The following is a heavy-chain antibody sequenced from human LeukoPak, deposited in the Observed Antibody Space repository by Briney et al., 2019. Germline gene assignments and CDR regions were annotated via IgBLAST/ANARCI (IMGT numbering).Heavy chain of an antibody. D-gene: IGHD3-10*01. V-gene: IGHV3-23*01. CDR1: GFTFSNYA. Sequence: GGSLRLSRAASGFTFSNYAMTWVRQAPGEGLEWGSSLSGRGDNTFYADSVKGRFTISRDNSENTLHLQMNSLRAEDTAVYYCAKAYYYGSGSYYVAFDCWGQGTLVTVSS. CDR2: LSGRGDNT. CDR3: AKAYYYGSGSYYVAFDC. J-gene: IGHJ4*02.